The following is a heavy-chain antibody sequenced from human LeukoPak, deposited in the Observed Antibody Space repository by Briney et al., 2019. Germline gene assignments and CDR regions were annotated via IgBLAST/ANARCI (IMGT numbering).Heavy chain of an antibody. Sequence: SETLSLTCTVSGGSIVSYFWSWIRQPPGKGPEWIGYIFDSGTTNYNPSTNYNPSLKSRVTVSLDTSKNHFSLKLSSVTAADTAVYFCARGGVTTIAQYDYWGQGILVTVSS. CDR3: ARGGVTTIAQYDY. J-gene: IGHJ4*02. CDR1: GGSIVSYF. CDR2: IFDSGTTNYNPST. V-gene: IGHV4-59*01. D-gene: IGHD5-12*01.